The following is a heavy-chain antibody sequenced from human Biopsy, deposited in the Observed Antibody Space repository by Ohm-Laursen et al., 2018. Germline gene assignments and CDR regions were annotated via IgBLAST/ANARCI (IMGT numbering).Heavy chain of an antibody. Sequence: GASVKVSCKASSYTFTDYNIHWMRQAPGQGLEWLGYINCKTGATNYAQKFQGTVTMTRDTSISTAYLALGSLRSSDTAIYYCARDPLNGHKHFDYWGQGSLVTFSS. V-gene: IGHV1-2*02. D-gene: IGHD2-8*01. CDR1: SYTFTDYN. J-gene: IGHJ4*02. CDR3: ARDPLNGHKHFDY. CDR2: INCKTGAT.